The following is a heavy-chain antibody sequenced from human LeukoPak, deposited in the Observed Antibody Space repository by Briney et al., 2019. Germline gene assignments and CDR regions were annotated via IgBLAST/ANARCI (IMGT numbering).Heavy chain of an antibody. CDR3: ARDNPDKRDAFDI. V-gene: IGHV3-30-3*01. CDR1: GFTFSSYA. J-gene: IGHJ3*02. Sequence: PGGSLRLSCAASGFTFSSYAMHWVRQAPGKELEWVAVISYDGSNKYYADSVKGRFTISRDNSKNTLYLQMNSLRAEDTAVYYCARDNPDKRDAFDIWGQGTMVTVSS. CDR2: ISYDGSNK.